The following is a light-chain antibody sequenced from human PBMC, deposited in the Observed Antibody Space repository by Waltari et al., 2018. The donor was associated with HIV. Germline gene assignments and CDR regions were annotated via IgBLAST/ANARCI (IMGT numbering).Light chain of an antibody. CDR1: QTVLWSNNRNY. CDR3: QQYYTRPYT. Sequence: DFVMTQSPDSLAVSLGERAPIRCRSSQTVLWSNNRNYLAWYQHKPGQPPKVLVYWASIRESGVPDRFSGSGSGTDFTLTISDVQAEDVAVYYCQQYYTRPYTFGQGTKLEIK. J-gene: IGKJ2*01. CDR2: WAS. V-gene: IGKV4-1*01.